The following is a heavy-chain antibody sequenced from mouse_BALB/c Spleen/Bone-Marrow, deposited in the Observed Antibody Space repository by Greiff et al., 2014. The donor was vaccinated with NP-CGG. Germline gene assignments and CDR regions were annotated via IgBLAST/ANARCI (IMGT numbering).Heavy chain of an antibody. J-gene: IGHJ3*01. CDR1: GYTFTSSW. V-gene: IGHV1S130*01. D-gene: IGHD4-1*01. CDR2: IHPNSGNT. CDR3: ARYWSGFAY. Sequence: QVQLKDSGSVLVRPGASVKLSCKASGYTFTSSWMHWAKQRPGQGLEWIGEIHPNSGNTNYNEKFKGKATLTVDTSSSTAYVDLSSLTSEDSAVYYCARYWSGFAYWGQGTLVTVSA.